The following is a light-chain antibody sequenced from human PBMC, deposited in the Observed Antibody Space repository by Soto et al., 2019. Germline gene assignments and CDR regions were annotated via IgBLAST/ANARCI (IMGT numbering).Light chain of an antibody. V-gene: IGKV1-5*03. J-gene: IGKJ1*01. CDR2: KAS. Sequence: DIQMTQSPSTLSGSVGDRVTITFRASQTISSWLAWYQQKPGKAPKLLIYKASTLKSGVPSRFRGSGSGTEFTLPISRLQPDDFSTYYCQHYNSYSEAFGQGTKVDIK. CDR1: QTISSW. CDR3: QHYNSYSEA.